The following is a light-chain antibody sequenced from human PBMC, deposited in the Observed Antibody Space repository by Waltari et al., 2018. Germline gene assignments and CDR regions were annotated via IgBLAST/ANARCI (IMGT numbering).Light chain of an antibody. CDR2: DTS. CDR1: QSVSNY. Sequence: DIVLTQSPAILSLSPGESASLSCRASQSVSNYLAWYQQKPGQAPTLLIYDTSNRATGIPARFSGSGFGTDFTLTISNLEPEDFAIYYCQQRRSWPLTFGGGTKVEIK. CDR3: QQRRSWPLT. V-gene: IGKV3-11*01. J-gene: IGKJ4*01.